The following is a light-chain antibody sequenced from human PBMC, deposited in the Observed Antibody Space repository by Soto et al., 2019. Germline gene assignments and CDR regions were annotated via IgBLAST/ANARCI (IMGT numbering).Light chain of an antibody. J-gene: IGKJ4*01. CDR2: AAS. CDR3: LQDYNYPLT. CDR1: QGISSY. V-gene: IGKV1-6*01. Sequence: IKMTHSPSTLSASVGARVPIACRASQGISSYLAWYQQKPGKAPKVMIYAASSLQSGVPSRFSGSGSGTDSTLTISSLQPEDVATYYCLQDYNYPLTFGGGTKVDIK.